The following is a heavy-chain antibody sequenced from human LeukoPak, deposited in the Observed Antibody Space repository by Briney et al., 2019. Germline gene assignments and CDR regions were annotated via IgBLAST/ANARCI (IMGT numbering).Heavy chain of an antibody. CDR3: ARSHIVVVPAAKSYYYYMDA. D-gene: IGHD2-2*01. CDR2: IIPIFGTA. V-gene: IGHV1-69*05. J-gene: IGHJ6*03. Sequence: SVKVSCKASGGTFSRYVISWVRQAPGQGLEWTGGIIPIFGTANYAQKFQGRVTITTDESTSTAYMELSSLRSEDTAVYYCARSHIVVVPAAKSYYYYMDAWGKGTTVTVSS. CDR1: GGTFSRYV.